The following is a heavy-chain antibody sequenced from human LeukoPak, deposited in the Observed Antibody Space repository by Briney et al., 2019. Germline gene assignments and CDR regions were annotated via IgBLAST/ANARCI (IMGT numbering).Heavy chain of an antibody. V-gene: IGHV4-61*02. CDR1: GGSISSGSYY. CDR3: ARSRFGDRRVLGYYYMDV. D-gene: IGHD3-10*01. Sequence: SETLSLTCTVSGGSISSGSYYWSWIRQPAGKGLEWIGRIYTSGSTNYNPSLKSRVTISVDTSKNQFSLKLSSVTAADTAVYYCARSRFGDRRVLGYYYMDVWGKGTTVTISS. CDR2: IYTSGST. J-gene: IGHJ6*03.